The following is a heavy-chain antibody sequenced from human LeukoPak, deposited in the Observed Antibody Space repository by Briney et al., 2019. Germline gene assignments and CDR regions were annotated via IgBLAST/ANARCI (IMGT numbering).Heavy chain of an antibody. V-gene: IGHV3-7*01. D-gene: IGHD6-19*01. Sequence: GGSLRLSCAASGFTFSSYWMSWVRQAPGKGLEWVANIKQDGSEKYYVDSVKGRFTISRDNAKNSLYLQMNSLRAEDTAVYYCARDESSGWYGRDFDYWGQGTLVTVSS. CDR1: GFTFSSYW. CDR3: ARDESSGWYGRDFDY. J-gene: IGHJ4*02. CDR2: IKQDGSEK.